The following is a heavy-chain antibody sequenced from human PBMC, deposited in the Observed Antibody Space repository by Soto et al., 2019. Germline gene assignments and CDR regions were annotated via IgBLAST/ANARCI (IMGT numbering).Heavy chain of an antibody. D-gene: IGHD2-15*01. Sequence: GGSLRLSCAASGFTFSSYAMHWVRQAPGKGLEWVAVISYDGSNKYYADSVKGRFTISRDNSKNTLYLQMDSLRAEDTAVYYCAGGYCSGGSCYLPDAFDIWGQGTMVTVSS. CDR1: GFTFSSYA. CDR2: ISYDGSNK. CDR3: AGGYCSGGSCYLPDAFDI. V-gene: IGHV3-30-3*01. J-gene: IGHJ3*02.